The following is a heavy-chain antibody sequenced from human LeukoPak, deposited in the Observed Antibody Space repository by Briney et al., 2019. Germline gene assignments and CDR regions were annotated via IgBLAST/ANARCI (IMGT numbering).Heavy chain of an antibody. CDR2: ISYDGSNK. CDR3: ARIPYGGNSAPAFDI. V-gene: IGHV3-30-3*01. J-gene: IGHJ3*02. CDR1: GFTFSSYA. Sequence: TGGSLRLSCAASGFTFSSYAMHWVRQAPGKGLEWVAVISYDGSNKYYADSVKGRFTISRDNSKNTLYLQMNSLRAEDTAVYYCARIPYGGNSAPAFDIWGQGTMVTVSS. D-gene: IGHD4-23*01.